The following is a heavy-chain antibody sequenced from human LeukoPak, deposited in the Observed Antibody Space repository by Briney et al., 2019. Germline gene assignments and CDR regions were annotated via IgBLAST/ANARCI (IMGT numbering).Heavy chain of an antibody. D-gene: IGHD2-15*01. J-gene: IGHJ6*03. CDR2: IYPGDSDT. Sequence: LGESLNISCKVSGYSFTSYWIGWVRQLPGKGLEWMGIIYPGDSDTSYSPPFQGQVTISADKSISTAYLQWSSLKASDTAMYYCARRGRVGYYYYMDVWGKGTTVTVSS. CDR1: GYSFTSYW. V-gene: IGHV5-51*01. CDR3: ARRGRVGYYYYMDV.